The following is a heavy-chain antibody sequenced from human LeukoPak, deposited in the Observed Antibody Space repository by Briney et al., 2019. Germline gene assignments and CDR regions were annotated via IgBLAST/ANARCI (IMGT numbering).Heavy chain of an antibody. Sequence: TGGSLRLSCAASGFTFSDYWMTWVRQAPGKGLEWVANIKQDGSEKYYVDSVKGRFTISRDNAKNSLYLQMNSLGAEDTAVYYCARVNPLMAPGAFDIWGQGTMVAVSS. CDR3: ARVNPLMAPGAFDI. J-gene: IGHJ3*02. V-gene: IGHV3-7*01. CDR1: GFTFSDYW. CDR2: IKQDGSEK. D-gene: IGHD2-8*01.